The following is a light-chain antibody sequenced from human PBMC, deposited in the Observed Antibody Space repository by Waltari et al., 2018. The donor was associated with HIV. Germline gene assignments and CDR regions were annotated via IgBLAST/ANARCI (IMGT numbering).Light chain of an antibody. CDR1: SSNIGRNF. CDR3: ATWEDSLGGYVV. V-gene: IGLV1-47*01. CDR2: RDN. Sequence: QSVVTQPPSASGTPGQRVTIPCSGGSSNIGRNFVYWSQQFPGKAPQLLIYRDNQRPSGVPDRFSGAKSGTSASLAISGLQSDDEASYHCATWEDSLGGYVVFGGGTKLTVL. J-gene: IGLJ2*01.